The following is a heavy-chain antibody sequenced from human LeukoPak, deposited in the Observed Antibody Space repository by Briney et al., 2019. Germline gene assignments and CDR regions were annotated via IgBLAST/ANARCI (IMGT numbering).Heavy chain of an antibody. CDR1: GFTFSSYA. Sequence: PGGSLRLSCAASGFTFSSYAMTWVRQAPGKGLEWVSTISSSGGSTYYADSVKGRFTISRDNSKKTLYLQMNSLRADDTAVYYCAKDVDSSGWFGGIWFDPWGQGTLVTVSS. V-gene: IGHV3-23*01. CDR3: AKDVDSSGWFGGIWFDP. CDR2: ISSSGGST. J-gene: IGHJ5*02. D-gene: IGHD6-13*01.